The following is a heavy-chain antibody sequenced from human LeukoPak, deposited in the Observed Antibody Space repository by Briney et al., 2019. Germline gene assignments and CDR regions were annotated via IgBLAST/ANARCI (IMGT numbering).Heavy chain of an antibody. V-gene: IGHV1-2*02. CDR2: INPNSGGT. D-gene: IGHD3-22*01. CDR3: TRNPPHLHYYDSSRPGFDF. CDR1: GYTFGDYY. J-gene: IGHJ4*02. Sequence: ASVKVSCKTSGYTFGDYYVHWVRQAPGQGLEWMGWINPNSGGTNYAQKFQGRVTMARDTSISTAFMELSRLRSDDTAVYYCTRNPPHLHYYDSSRPGFDFWGQGTLVTVSS.